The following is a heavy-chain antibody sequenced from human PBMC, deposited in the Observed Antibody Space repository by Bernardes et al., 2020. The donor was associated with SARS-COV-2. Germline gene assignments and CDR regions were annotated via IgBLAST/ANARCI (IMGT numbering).Heavy chain of an antibody. V-gene: IGHV4-39*01. Sequence: SETLSLTCTVSGGSIGSSKYYWGWIRQPPGKGLEWIGNIYYSENTYYNPSLRSRLTISVDTSNNQFSLQLSSVTAADTAVYYCARLSMIVVEYAFDIWGQGTMVTVSS. CDR1: GGSIGSSKYY. J-gene: IGHJ3*02. CDR3: ARLSMIVVEYAFDI. D-gene: IGHD3-22*01. CDR2: IYYSENT.